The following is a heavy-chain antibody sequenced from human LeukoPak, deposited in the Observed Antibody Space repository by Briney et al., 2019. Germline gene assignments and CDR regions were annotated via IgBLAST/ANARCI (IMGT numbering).Heavy chain of an antibody. J-gene: IGHJ6*02. D-gene: IGHD1-20*01. CDR3: ATYDNWVAGDV. V-gene: IGHV3-7*01. CDR2: KKKDGSEE. Sequence: GGSLRLSCAACEFIFSDYWMRGVREPPGRAPEWVANKKKDGSEEHYVDSVKGRFTVSRDNAKNSLFLQMNSLRVEDTAVYYCATYDNWVAGDVWGQGTTVSVSS. CDR1: EFIFSDYW.